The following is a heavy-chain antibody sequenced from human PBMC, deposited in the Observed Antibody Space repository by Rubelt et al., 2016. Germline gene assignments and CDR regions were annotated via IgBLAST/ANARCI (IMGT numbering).Heavy chain of an antibody. V-gene: IGHV5-51*01. Sequence: KPGESLKISCKGSGYSFTNYWIAWVRQMPGKGLEWMGIIYPGDSDTRYSPSFQGQVTISADRSISTAFLQWSSLKASDTAMYYCARPYFYDSRGFHFDYWGQGSLVTVSA. D-gene: IGHD3-22*01. CDR2: IYPGDSDT. J-gene: IGHJ4*02. CDR1: GYSFTNYW. CDR3: ARPYFYDSRGFHFDY.